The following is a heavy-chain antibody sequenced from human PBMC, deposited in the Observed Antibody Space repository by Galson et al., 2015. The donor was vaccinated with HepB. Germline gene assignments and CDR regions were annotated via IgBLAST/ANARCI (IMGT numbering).Heavy chain of an antibody. V-gene: IGHV3-48*04. CDR3: ATGSHFDWLSHYFDY. CDR2: ISSSSSTI. Sequence: SLRLSCAASGFTFSSYSMNWVRQAPGKGLEWVSYISSSSSTIYYADSVKGRFTISRDNAKNSLYLQMNSLRAEDTAVYYCATGSHFDWLSHYFDYWGQGTLVTVSS. D-gene: IGHD3-9*01. J-gene: IGHJ4*02. CDR1: GFTFSSYS.